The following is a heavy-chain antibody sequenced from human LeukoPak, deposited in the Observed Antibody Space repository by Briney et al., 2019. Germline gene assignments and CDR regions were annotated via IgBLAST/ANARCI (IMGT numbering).Heavy chain of an antibody. Sequence: SETLSLTCTVSGGSISSSSYYWGWIRQPPGKGLEWIGSIYYSGSTYYNPSLKSRVTISVDTSKNQFSLKLSSVTAADTAVYYCARVMRYCSSTSCYTGQNWFDPWGQGTLVTVSS. V-gene: IGHV4-39*01. J-gene: IGHJ5*02. D-gene: IGHD2-2*01. CDR2: IYYSGST. CDR1: GGSISSSSYY. CDR3: ARVMRYCSSTSCYTGQNWFDP.